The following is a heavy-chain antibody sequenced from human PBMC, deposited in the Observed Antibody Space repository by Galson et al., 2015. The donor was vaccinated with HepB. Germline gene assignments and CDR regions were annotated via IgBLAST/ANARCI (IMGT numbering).Heavy chain of an antibody. V-gene: IGHV3-7*03. CDR2: IQQDGSEK. CDR1: GFTFSNAW. D-gene: IGHD7-27*01. Sequence: SLRLSCAASGFTFSNAWMSWVRQAPGQGLEWVANIQQDGSEKYSADSVKGRFTISRDNAKNSLYLQMNSLRAEDTAVYYCARQWGSREADDGFDIWGQGTMVTVSS. CDR3: ARQWGSREADDGFDI. J-gene: IGHJ3*02.